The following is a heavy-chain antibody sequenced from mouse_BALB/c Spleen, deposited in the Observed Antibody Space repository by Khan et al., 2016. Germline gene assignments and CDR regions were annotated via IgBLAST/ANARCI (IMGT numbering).Heavy chain of an antibody. CDR1: GFTFSSYT. V-gene: IGHV5-6-4*01. CDR2: ISSGGSYT. D-gene: IGHD2-4*01. CDR3: TRDDYVPY. J-gene: IGHJ3*01. Sequence: EVELVESGGGVVKPGGSLKVSCAASGFTFSSYTMSWVRQNPEKRLEWVATISSGGSYTYYPASVKGRFTISRDNAQHTLYLQMSSLKSEDTAMVYCTRDDYVPYWGQGTLVTVSA.